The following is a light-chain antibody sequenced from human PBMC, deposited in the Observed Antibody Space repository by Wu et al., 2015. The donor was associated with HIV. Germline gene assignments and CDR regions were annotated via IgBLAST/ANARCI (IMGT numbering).Light chain of an antibody. CDR2: GSS. J-gene: IGKJ1*01. CDR1: QDIGTTY. V-gene: IGKV3-20*01. Sequence: DIVLTQSPGTLSLSPGGRATLSCRASQDIGTTYLAWYQQRPGQTPRLLIYGSSSRATGVSDRFSGSGSGTDFTLTINRLEPEDFAVYYCHQYGSAPQTFGQGTKVE. CDR3: HQYGSAPQT.